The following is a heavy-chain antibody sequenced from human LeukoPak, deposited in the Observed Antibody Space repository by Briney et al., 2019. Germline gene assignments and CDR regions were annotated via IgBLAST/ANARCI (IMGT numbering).Heavy chain of an antibody. V-gene: IGHV3-23*01. Sequence: GGSLRLSCAASGFTFSIYAMSWVRQAPGKGLEWVSAISGSGGSTYYADSVKGRFTISRDNSKNTLYLQMNSLRAEDTAVYYCVGFIVATINFDYWGQGTLVTVSS. CDR2: ISGSGGST. CDR3: VGFIVATINFDY. CDR1: GFTFSIYA. J-gene: IGHJ4*02. D-gene: IGHD5-12*01.